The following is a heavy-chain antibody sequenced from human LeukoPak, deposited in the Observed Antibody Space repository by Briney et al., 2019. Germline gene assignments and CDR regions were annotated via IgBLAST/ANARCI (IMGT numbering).Heavy chain of an antibody. CDR2: IDTKTGNP. V-gene: IGHV7-4-1*02. CDR3: ARIPQAYTSSPDY. J-gene: IGHJ4*02. CDR1: GYTFISYA. D-gene: IGHD6-13*01. Sequence: ASVKVSCKASGYTFISYALHWVRQAPGQGLEWMGWIDTKTGNPTYAQGFTGRFVFSLDTSVSTAYLQISSLKTEDTAVYYCARIPQAYTSSPDYWGQGTLVTVSS.